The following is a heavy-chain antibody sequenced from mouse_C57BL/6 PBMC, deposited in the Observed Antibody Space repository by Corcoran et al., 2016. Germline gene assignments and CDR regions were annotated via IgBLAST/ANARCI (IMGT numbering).Heavy chain of an antibody. CDR2: INPNNGGT. Sequence: VDGQQSGPERVKPGASVKISWKPSGYTFTDYFMNWVKQSHGKSLEWIGDINPNNGGTSYNQKFKGKATLTVAKSPSTAYMELRSLTSEDSSVYYCATPWDGYAMDYGGQGTSVTVSS. V-gene: IGHV1-26*01. D-gene: IGHD2-3*01. CDR1: GYTFTDYF. J-gene: IGHJ4*01. CDR3: ATPWDGYAMDY.